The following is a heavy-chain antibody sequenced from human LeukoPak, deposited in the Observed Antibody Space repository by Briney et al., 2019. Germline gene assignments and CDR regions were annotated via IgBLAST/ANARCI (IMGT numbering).Heavy chain of an antibody. CDR1: LGTFSSYA. CDR2: IIPIFGTA. V-gene: IGHV1-69*05. CDR3: ARDRGRETYYDFWSGYSSGGHHWFDP. Sequence: GSSVQVSCQASLGTFSSYAICWVRPAPGQGVAWMGGIIPIFGTANSAQKLQGRVTITTDESTSTAYMELSSLRSEDTAVYYCARDRGRETYYDFWSGYSSGGHHWFDPWGQGTLVTVSS. J-gene: IGHJ5*02. D-gene: IGHD3-3*01.